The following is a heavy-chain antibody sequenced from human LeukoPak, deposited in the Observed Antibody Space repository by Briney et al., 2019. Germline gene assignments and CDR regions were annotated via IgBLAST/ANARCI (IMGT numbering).Heavy chain of an antibody. V-gene: IGHV1-46*01. CDR2: INPSGGST. J-gene: IGHJ4*02. Sequence: GASVEVSCKASGYTFTIYYMHWVRQAPGQGLEWMGIINPSGGSTSYAQKFQGRVTMTRDMSTSTVYMELSSLRSEDTAVYYCARGLARTSMVTRGGVRFDYWGQGTLVTVSS. D-gene: IGHD5-18*01. CDR1: GYTFTIYY. CDR3: ARGLARTSMVTRGGVRFDY.